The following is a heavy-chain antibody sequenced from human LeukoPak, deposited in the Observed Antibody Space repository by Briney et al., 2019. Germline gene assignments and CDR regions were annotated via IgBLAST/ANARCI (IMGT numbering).Heavy chain of an antibody. CDR1: GFTFSSYA. CDR3: ARGIYSSSKDYFDY. V-gene: IGHV3-30*04. CDR2: ISYDGSNK. J-gene: IGHJ4*02. D-gene: IGHD6-13*01. Sequence: GRSLRLSCAASGFTFSSYAMHWVRQAPGKGLEWVAVISYDGSNKYYTDSVKGRFTISRDNSKNTLYLQMDSLIAEDTAVYYCARGIYSSSKDYFDYWGQGTLVTVSS.